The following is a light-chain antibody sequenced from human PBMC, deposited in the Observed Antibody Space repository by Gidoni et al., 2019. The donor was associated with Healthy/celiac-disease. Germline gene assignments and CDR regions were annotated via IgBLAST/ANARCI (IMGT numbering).Light chain of an antibody. CDR2: GNS. Sequence: QSVLTPPPSVSGAPVQRVTISCTGSSSNIGAGYDVHWYQQLPGTAPKLLIYGNSNRPSGVPDRFSGSKSGTSASLAITGLQAEDEADYYCQSYDSSLSGCVFGTGTKVTVL. V-gene: IGLV1-40*01. J-gene: IGLJ1*01. CDR1: SSNIGAGYD. CDR3: QSYDSSLSGCV.